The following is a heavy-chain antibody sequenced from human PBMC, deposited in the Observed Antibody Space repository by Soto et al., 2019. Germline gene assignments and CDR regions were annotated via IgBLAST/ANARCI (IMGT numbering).Heavy chain of an antibody. CDR1: GGSLSSGDYY. V-gene: IGHV4-34*01. J-gene: IGHJ6*02. D-gene: IGHD3-10*01. CDR2: INHSGST. CDR3: ARLTVRGVFHYYYYGMDV. Sequence: PSETLSLTCTVSGGSLSSGDYYWSWIRQPPGKGQEWIGEINHSGSTNYNPSLKSRVTISVDTSKNQCSLKLSSVTAADTAVYYCARLTVRGVFHYYYYGMDVWGQGTKVTVSS.